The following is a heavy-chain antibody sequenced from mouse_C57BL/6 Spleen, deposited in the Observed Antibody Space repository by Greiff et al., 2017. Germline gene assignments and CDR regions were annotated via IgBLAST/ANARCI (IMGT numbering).Heavy chain of an antibody. CDR1: GFSLTSYG. CDR2: IWSGGST. V-gene: IGHV2-2*01. Sequence: QVQLKQSGPGLVQPSQSLSITCTVSGFSLTSYGVHWVRQSPGKGLEWLGVIWSGGSTDYNAAFISRLSISKDNSKSQVFFKMNSLQADDTAIYYCARQDQGAELGGFSWFAYWGQGTLVTVSA. D-gene: IGHD4-1*01. CDR3: ARQDQGAELGGFSWFAY. J-gene: IGHJ3*01.